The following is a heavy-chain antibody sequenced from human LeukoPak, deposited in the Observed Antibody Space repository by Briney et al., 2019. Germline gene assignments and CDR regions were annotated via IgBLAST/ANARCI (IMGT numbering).Heavy chain of an antibody. CDR1: GGSISSYY. V-gene: IGHV4-59*01. CDR2: IYYSGST. D-gene: IGHD3-22*01. J-gene: IGHJ4*02. Sequence: SETLSLTCTVSGGSISSYYWSWIRQPPGKGLEWIGYIYYSGSTNYNPSLKSRVTISVDTSKNQFSLKLSSVTAADTAVYYCARASSYGLKYYYDSSHFDYWGQGTLVTLSS. CDR3: ARASSYGLKYYYDSSHFDY.